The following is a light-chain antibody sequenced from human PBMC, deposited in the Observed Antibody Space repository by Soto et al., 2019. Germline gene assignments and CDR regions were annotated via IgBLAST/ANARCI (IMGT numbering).Light chain of an antibody. CDR1: HSVGSY. CDR2: GSS. Sequence: EIVLTQSPATLSLSPGERATLSCRSSHSVGSYLAWYQQKPGQAPRLLIYGSSKRATGIPARFSGSGSGTDFSLTISSLEPEYFAVYYCQQRTNWTSLFTFGPGTKVDIK. CDR3: QQRTNWTSLFT. J-gene: IGKJ3*01. V-gene: IGKV3-11*01.